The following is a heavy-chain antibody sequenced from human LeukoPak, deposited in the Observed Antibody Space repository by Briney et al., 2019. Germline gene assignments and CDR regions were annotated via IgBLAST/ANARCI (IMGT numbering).Heavy chain of an antibody. Sequence: PSETLSRTCTVSGGSISSYYWSWIRQPAGKGLEWIGRIYTSGSTNYNPSLKSRVTMSVDTYKNQFSLKLSSVTAADTAVYYCARDRDSGFGEFNFDYWGQGTLVTVSS. CDR3: ARDRDSGFGEFNFDY. CDR2: IYTSGST. CDR1: GGSISSYY. D-gene: IGHD3-10*01. J-gene: IGHJ4*02. V-gene: IGHV4-4*07.